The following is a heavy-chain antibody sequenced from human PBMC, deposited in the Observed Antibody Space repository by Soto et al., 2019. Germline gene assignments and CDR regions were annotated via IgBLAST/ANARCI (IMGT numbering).Heavy chain of an antibody. CDR1: GFTFSSYA. V-gene: IGHV3-23*01. CDR3: AKGGPRDRSGWGGIDH. CDR2: ISGSGGST. D-gene: IGHD6-19*01. Sequence: GGSLRLSCAASGFTFSSYAMSWVRQAPGKGLEWVSAISGSGGSTYYADSVKGRFTIPRDNPKNTVYLQMNSLRAEDTGVYYCAKGGPRDRSGWGGIDHWGQGTLVTVSS. J-gene: IGHJ4*02.